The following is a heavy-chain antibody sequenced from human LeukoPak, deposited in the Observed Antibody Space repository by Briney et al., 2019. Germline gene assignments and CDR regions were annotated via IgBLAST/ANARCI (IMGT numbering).Heavy chain of an antibody. CDR1: GGTFSSYA. Sequence: SVKVSCKASGGTFSSYAISWVRQAPGQGLEWMGGIIPIFGTANYAQKFQGRVTITADESTSTAYMELSSLRSEDTAVYYCATGQKVVPAAMLYYYYYGMDVWGQGTTVTVSS. V-gene: IGHV1-69*01. D-gene: IGHD2-2*01. CDR2: IIPIFGTA. CDR3: ATGQKVVPAAMLYYYYYGMDV. J-gene: IGHJ6*02.